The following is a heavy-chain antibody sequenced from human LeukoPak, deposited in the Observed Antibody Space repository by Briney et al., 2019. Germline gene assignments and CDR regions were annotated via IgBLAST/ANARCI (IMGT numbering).Heavy chain of an antibody. J-gene: IGHJ4*02. D-gene: IGHD4-17*01. CDR3: ARGLTTVTAYFEY. CDR2: ITWNSGRI. V-gene: IGHV3-9*01. Sequence: PGGSLRLSCVASGFTFDGFAMHWVRQIPGKGLEWVSSITWNSGRIGYADSVKGRFTISRDNARNSLYLQMNSLRAEDTAFYYCARGLTTVTAYFEYWGQGTLVTVSS. CDR1: GFTFDGFA.